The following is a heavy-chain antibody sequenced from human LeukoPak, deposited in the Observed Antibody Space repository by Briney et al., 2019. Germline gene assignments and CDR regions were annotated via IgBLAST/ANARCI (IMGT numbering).Heavy chain of an antibody. D-gene: IGHD3-22*01. CDR3: AREKFYDNSGYDY. CDR1: GFSFSSYS. Sequence: PGGSLRLSCAASGFSFSSYSMNWVRQAPGKGLEWVATMTRSSAIYYADSVKGRFTISRDNAKNSLFLQMNSLGAEDTADYYCAREKFYDNSGYDYWGQGTLVTVSS. V-gene: IGHV3-69-1*02. CDR2: MTRSSAI. J-gene: IGHJ4*02.